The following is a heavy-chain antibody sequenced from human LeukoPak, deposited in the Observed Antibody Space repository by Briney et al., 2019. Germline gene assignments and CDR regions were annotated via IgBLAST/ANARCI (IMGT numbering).Heavy chain of an antibody. CDR1: GGSISSYY. V-gene: IGHV4-4*07. CDR3: AREQWLVLRDRWLHFYYYYYMDV. D-gene: IGHD6-19*01. CDR2: IYTSGST. J-gene: IGHJ6*03. Sequence: SETLSPTCTVSGGSISSYYWSWIRQPAGKGLEWIGRIYTSGSTNYNPSLKSRVTMSVDTSKNQFSLKLSSVTAADPAVYYCAREQWLVLRDRWLHFYYYYYMDVWGKGTTVTVS.